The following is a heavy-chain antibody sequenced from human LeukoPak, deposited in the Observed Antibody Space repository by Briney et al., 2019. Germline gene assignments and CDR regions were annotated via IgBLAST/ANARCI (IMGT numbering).Heavy chain of an antibody. Sequence: GASVKVSCKASGYTFTSYGISWVRQAPGQGLEWKGWISAYNGNTNYAQKLQGRGTMTTDTPTSTAYMELRSLRSDDTAVYYCAGGDPYSSSWYSEYFQHWGQGTLVTVSS. CDR3: AGGDPYSSSWYSEYFQH. CDR2: ISAYNGNT. D-gene: IGHD6-13*01. J-gene: IGHJ1*01. CDR1: GYTFTSYG. V-gene: IGHV1-18*04.